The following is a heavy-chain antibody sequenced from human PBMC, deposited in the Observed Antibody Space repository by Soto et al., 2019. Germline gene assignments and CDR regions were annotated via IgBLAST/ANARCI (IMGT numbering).Heavy chain of an antibody. CDR1: GFTFSSYG. V-gene: IGHV3-33*01. J-gene: IGHJ3*02. D-gene: IGHD6-6*01. Sequence: AGGSLRLSCAASGFTFSSYGMHWVRQAPGKGLEWVAVIWYDGSNKYYADSVKGRFTISRDNSKNTLYLQMNSLRAEDTAVYYCARETSSSDAFDIWGQGTMVTVSS. CDR2: IWYDGSNK. CDR3: ARETSSSDAFDI.